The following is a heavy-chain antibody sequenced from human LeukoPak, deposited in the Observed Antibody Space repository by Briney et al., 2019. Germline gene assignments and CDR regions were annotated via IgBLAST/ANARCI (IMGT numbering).Heavy chain of an antibody. J-gene: IGHJ4*02. CDR3: AKGHYYGSGSYYNGKYYFDY. D-gene: IGHD3-10*01. CDR1: GFTFSSYA. Sequence: PGGSLRLSCAASGFTFSSYAMSWVRQAPGKGLEWVSAISGSGGSTYYADSVKGRFTISRDNSKNTLYLQMNSLRAEDTAVYYCAKGHYYGSGSYYNGKYYFDYWGQGTLVTVSS. V-gene: IGHV3-23*01. CDR2: ISGSGGST.